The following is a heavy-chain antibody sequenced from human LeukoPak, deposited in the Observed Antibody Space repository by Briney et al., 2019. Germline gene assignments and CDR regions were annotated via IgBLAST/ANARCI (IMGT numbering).Heavy chain of an antibody. Sequence: GGSLRLSCAVSGFTFSNFVMNWVRQAPGKGLEWVAGINDSGGRTHYADSVKGRFTISRANSNNTLYLHMNNLRADDTARYYCAKGLRSSNYYYGMDMWGQGTTVTVSS. CDR3: AKGLRSSNYYYGMDM. CDR2: INDSGGRT. V-gene: IGHV3-23*01. CDR1: GFTFSNFV. D-gene: IGHD6-13*01. J-gene: IGHJ6*02.